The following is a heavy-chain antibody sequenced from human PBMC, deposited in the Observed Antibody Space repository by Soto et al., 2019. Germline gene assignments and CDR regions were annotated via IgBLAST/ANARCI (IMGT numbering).Heavy chain of an antibody. CDR2: IYYSGST. J-gene: IGHJ6*02. CDR3: ALMGYSSYYYYGMDV. V-gene: IGHV4-39*01. D-gene: IGHD6-19*01. Sequence: SETLSLTCTVSGGSISSSSYYWGWIRQPPGKGLEWIGSIYYSGSTYYNPSLKSRVTISVDTSKNQFSLKLSSVTAADTAVYYCALMGYSSYYYYGMDVWGQGTTVT. CDR1: GGSISSSSYY.